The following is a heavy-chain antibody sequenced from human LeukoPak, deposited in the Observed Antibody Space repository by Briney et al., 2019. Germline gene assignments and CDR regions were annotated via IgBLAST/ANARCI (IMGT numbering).Heavy chain of an antibody. D-gene: IGHD5-12*01. CDR1: GFTVSSNY. CDR3: AKGLAYTGYDYWFDP. V-gene: IGHV3-53*01. J-gene: IGHJ5*02. CDR2: TYSNGRT. Sequence: GALRLSCAASGFTVSSNYMGWVRQAPGKGLEWVSVTYSNGRTYYADSVKGRFTISRDNSKNTLYMQMNSLRAADTAVYYCAKGLAYTGYDYWFDPWGQGTLVTVSS.